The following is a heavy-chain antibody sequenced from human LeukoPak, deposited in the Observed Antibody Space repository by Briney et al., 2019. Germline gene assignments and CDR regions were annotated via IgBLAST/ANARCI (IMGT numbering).Heavy chain of an antibody. D-gene: IGHD3-22*01. Sequence: GGSLRLSCAASGFTFSDYYMSWIRQAPGKGLEWVSYISSSGSTKYYADSVKRRFNIPRDNAKDSLYLQMNRLRGEVTAVYYGARVGDYYDSSSYYSGEGYCFDYWGQGTMVTVSS. V-gene: IGHV3-11*01. J-gene: IGHJ4*02. CDR2: ISSSGSTK. CDR3: ARVGDYYDSSSYYSGEGYCFDY. CDR1: GFTFSDYY.